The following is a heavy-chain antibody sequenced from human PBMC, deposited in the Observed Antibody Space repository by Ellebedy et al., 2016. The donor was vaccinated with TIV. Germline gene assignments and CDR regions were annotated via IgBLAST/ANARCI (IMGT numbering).Heavy chain of an antibody. V-gene: IGHV1-3*01. CDR3: ARGHSGTAYNWFDP. CDR2: INAGNGNT. Sequence: AASVKVSCKASGYTFTSYAMHWVRQAPGQRLEWMGWINAGNGNTKYSQKFQGRVTMTRDTSTSTVYMELRSLRSDDTAVYYCARGHSGTAYNWFDPWGQGTLVTVSS. CDR1: GYTFTSYA. J-gene: IGHJ5*02. D-gene: IGHD1-26*01.